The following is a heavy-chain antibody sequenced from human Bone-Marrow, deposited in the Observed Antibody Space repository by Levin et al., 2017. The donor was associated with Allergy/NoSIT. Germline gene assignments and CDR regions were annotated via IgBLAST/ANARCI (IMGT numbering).Heavy chain of an antibody. V-gene: IGHV1-46*01. CDR3: ARDELDPSASWFDP. J-gene: IGHJ5*02. D-gene: IGHD3/OR15-3a*01. Sequence: ASVKVSCKASGFTFTNYYIHWVRQAPGQGLEWVGIINPTLGSTTYAQSFQGRVTMTSDTSTTTVYMELSSLTSEDTAVYYCARDELDPSASWFDPWGQGTLVTVSS. CDR1: GFTFTNYY. CDR2: INPTLGST.